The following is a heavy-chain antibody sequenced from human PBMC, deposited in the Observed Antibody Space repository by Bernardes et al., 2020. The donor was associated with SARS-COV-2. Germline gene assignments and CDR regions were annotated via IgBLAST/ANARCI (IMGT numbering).Heavy chain of an antibody. CDR2: IYYSGST. D-gene: IGHD7-27*01. CDR3: ARHALITGDLYYFDY. Sequence: SETLSLTCTVSGGSISSYYWNWIRQSPGKGLEWIGYIYYSGSTNYNPSLKSRVTISVDTSKNQFSLMLSSVTAADTAVYYCARHALITGDLYYFDYWGQGTLVTVSS. V-gene: IGHV4-59*08. CDR1: GGSISSYY. J-gene: IGHJ4*02.